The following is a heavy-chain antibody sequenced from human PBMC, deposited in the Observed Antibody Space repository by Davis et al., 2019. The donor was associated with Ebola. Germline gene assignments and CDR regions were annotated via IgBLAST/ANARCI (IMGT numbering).Heavy chain of an antibody. J-gene: IGHJ4*02. CDR3: AHRRLRPAAGTFAY. V-gene: IGHV2-5*02. Sequence: SGPTLVKPTQTLTLTCSFSGFSLSTSGVGVGWIRQPPGKAPEWLALIYWDDDKRYSPSLRSRLTITKDTSKNQVVLTMTNMDPVDTATYYCAHRRLRPAAGTFAYWGQGTLVTVSS. CDR2: IYWDDDK. D-gene: IGHD6-13*01. CDR1: GFSLSTSGVG.